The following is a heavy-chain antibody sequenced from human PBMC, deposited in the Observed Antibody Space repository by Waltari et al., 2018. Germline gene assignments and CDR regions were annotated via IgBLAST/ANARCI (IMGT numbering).Heavy chain of an antibody. CDR2: IYHSGST. J-gene: IGHJ4*02. Sequence: QVQLQESGPGLVKPSETLSPTCAVSGYSIRSGYYWGWIRQPPGKGLEWIGSIYHSGSTYYNPSLKSRVTISVDTSKNQFSLKLSSVTAADTAVYYCARGGGELWDKDYWGQGTLVTVSS. CDR1: GYSIRSGYY. D-gene: IGHD3-16*01. V-gene: IGHV4-38-2*01. CDR3: ARGGGELWDKDY.